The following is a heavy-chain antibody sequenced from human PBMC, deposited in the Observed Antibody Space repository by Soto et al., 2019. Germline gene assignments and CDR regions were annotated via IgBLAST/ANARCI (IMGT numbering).Heavy chain of an antibody. CDR3: AKDLSRGDHLSY. J-gene: IGHJ4*02. D-gene: IGHD2-21*02. Sequence: EVQLLESGGGLVQPGGSLRLSCAASGFTFSSYAMSWVRQAPGKGLEWVSAISGSGGSIYYADSVKGRFTISRDNSKNTLYLQMNSLRAEDTAVYYCAKDLSRGDHLSYWGQGTLVTVSS. CDR2: ISGSGGSI. CDR1: GFTFSSYA. V-gene: IGHV3-23*01.